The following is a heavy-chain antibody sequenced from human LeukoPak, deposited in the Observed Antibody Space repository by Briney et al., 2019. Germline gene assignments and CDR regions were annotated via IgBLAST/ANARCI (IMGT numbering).Heavy chain of an antibody. CDR2: INHSGST. CDR3: AREVAGTPWIDY. CDR1: GGSFSGYY. V-gene: IGHV4-34*01. D-gene: IGHD6-19*01. Sequence: SETLSLTCAVYGGSFSGYYWSWIRQPPGKGLEWIGEINHSGSTNYNPSLKSRVTISVDTSKNQFSLKLNSVTATDTAVYYCAREVAGTPWIDYWGQGTLVTVSS. J-gene: IGHJ4*02.